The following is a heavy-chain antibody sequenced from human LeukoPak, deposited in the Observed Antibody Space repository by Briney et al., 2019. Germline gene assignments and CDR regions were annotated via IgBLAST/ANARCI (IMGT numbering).Heavy chain of an antibody. CDR3: ARVQGSVVPAATPFDY. CDR2: INHSGST. Sequence: PSETLSLTCAVYGGSFSGYYWSWIRQPPGKGLEWIGEINHSGSTNYNPSLKSRVTISVDTSKNQFSLKLSSVTAADTAVYYCARVQGSVVPAATPFDYWGQGTLVTVPS. D-gene: IGHD2-2*01. J-gene: IGHJ4*02. CDR1: GGSFSGYY. V-gene: IGHV4-34*01.